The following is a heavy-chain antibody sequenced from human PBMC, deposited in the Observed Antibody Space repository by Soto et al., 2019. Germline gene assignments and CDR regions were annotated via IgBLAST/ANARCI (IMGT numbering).Heavy chain of an antibody. V-gene: IGHV3-15*01. Sequence: EVQLVESGGGLVKPGGSLRLSCAASGVTFSNAWMSWVRQAPGKGLEWVGRIKSKTDGGTTDYAAPVKGRFTISRDDSKNTLYLQMNSLKTEDTAVYHCTTDLIMGIADTSYWGQGTLVTVSS. D-gene: IGHD6-13*01. CDR2: IKSKTDGGTT. CDR1: GVTFSNAW. CDR3: TTDLIMGIADTSY. J-gene: IGHJ4*02.